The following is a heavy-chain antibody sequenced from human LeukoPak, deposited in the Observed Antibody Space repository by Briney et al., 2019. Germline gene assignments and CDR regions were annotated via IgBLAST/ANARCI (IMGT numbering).Heavy chain of an antibody. V-gene: IGHV3-53*01. J-gene: IGHJ4*02. Sequence: GGSLRLSCSASGFTFTNYNMIWVRQAPGKGLEWVSVIYSGGSTYYADSVKGRFTISRDNSKSTLYLQMNSLRAEDTAVYYCARAFGDSSGYYPYYFDYWGQGTLVTVSS. CDR3: ARAFGDSSGYYPYYFDY. CDR1: GFTFTNYN. D-gene: IGHD3-22*01. CDR2: IYSGGST.